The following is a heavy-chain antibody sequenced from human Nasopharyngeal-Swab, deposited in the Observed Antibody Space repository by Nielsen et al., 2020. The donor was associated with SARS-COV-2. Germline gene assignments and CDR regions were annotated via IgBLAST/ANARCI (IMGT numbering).Heavy chain of an antibody. J-gene: IGHJ4*02. D-gene: IGHD2-2*01. CDR3: ARDCCQLPLYYFDY. V-gene: IGHV3-30-3*01. CDR2: ISYDGSNK. Sequence: GESLKLSCAASGFTFSSYAMHWVRQAPGKGLEWVAVISYDGSNKYYADSVKGRFTISRDNSKNTLYLQMNSLRAEDTAVYYCARDCCQLPLYYFDYWGQGTLVTVSS. CDR1: GFTFSSYA.